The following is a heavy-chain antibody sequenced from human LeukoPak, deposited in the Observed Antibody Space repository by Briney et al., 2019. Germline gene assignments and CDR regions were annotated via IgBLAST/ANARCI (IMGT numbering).Heavy chain of an antibody. CDR1: GGSISSSSYY. CDR2: IYYSGST. V-gene: IGHV4-39*01. Sequence: SETLSLTCTVSGGSISSSSYYWGWIRQPPGRGLEWIGSIYYSGSTYYNPSLKGRVTISVDTSKNQFSLKLSSVTAADTAVYYCARHREGANNEIDYWGQGTLVTVSS. J-gene: IGHJ4*02. CDR3: ARHREGANNEIDY. D-gene: IGHD1-26*01.